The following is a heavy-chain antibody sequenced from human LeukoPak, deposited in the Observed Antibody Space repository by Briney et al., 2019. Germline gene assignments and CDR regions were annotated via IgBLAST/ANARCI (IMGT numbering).Heavy chain of an antibody. CDR1: GGTFSSYA. D-gene: IGHD1-26*01. CDR3: AREPFGAIVGATSWFDP. Sequence: GASVKVSCKASGGTFSSYAISWVRQAPGQGLEWMGGIIPIFGTANYAQKFQGRVTTTRDTSTSTVYMELSSLRSEDTAVYYCAREPFGAIVGATSWFDPWGQGTLVTVSS. V-gene: IGHV1-69*05. CDR2: IIPIFGTA. J-gene: IGHJ5*02.